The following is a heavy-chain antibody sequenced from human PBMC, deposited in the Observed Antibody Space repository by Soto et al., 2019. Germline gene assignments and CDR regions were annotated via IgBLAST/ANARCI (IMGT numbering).Heavy chain of an antibody. Sequence: EVQLVESGGGLVQPGGSLRLSCAASGFTFSDHYMDWVRQAPGKGLEWIGRIKNKPKSYTPQYTASVNGRFTNSRDDPIISLHLQTERLSADDTAVYYCARYNVATNYIDYWGQGTLVTGSS. D-gene: IGHD5-12*01. J-gene: IGHJ4*02. CDR2: IKNKPKSYTP. V-gene: IGHV3-72*01. CDR1: GFTFSDHY. CDR3: ARYNVATNYIDY.